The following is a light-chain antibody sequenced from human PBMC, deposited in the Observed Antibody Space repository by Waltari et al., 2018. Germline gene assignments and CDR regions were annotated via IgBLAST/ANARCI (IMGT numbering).Light chain of an antibody. CDR1: RSNPGSTE. J-gene: IGLJ1*01. V-gene: IGLV1-47*01. CDR2: RNH. Sequence: QSVLTQPPSASATPGQRVTIPCSGTRSNPGSTELYWYPQLPGPAPKLLIYRNHERPSRVPDRFSASKYGTSASLVISELRSEDEGIYYCASWDESHYVFGPGTTVTVL. CDR3: ASWDESHYV.